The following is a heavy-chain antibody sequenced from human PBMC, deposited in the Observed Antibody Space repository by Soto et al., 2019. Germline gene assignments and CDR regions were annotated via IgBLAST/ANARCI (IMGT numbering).Heavy chain of an antibody. V-gene: IGHV3-23*01. CDR2: ISGSGGST. CDR1: GFTFSSYA. Sequence: GGSLRLSCAASGFTFSSYAMSWVRQAPGKGLEWVSAISGSGGSTYYADSVKGRFTISRDNSKNTLYLQMNSLRAEDTAVYYCAKDSDYDYVWGSYRTDAFDIWGQGTMVTVS. J-gene: IGHJ3*02. D-gene: IGHD3-16*02. CDR3: AKDSDYDYVWGSYRTDAFDI.